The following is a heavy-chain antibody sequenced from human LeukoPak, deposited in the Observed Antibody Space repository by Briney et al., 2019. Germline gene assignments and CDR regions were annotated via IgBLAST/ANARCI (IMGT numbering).Heavy chain of an antibody. D-gene: IGHD3-9*01. J-gene: IGHJ4*02. CDR1: GYTFTSYS. Sequence: ASVKVSCKASGYTFTSYSMNWVRQAPGQGPEWMGIINPSDASTTYAQKFQGRVTMTRDMSTSTVYMELSSLRSEDTAVYYCARALAQGGSFDLYYFDSWGQGSLVTVSS. CDR3: ARALAQGGSFDLYYFDS. CDR2: INPSDAST. V-gene: IGHV1-46*01.